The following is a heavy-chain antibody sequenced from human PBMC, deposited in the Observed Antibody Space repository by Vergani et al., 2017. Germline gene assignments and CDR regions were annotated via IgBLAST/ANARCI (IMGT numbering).Heavy chain of an antibody. CDR1: GYSISSGYY. D-gene: IGHD6-19*01. V-gene: IGHV4-38-2*02. J-gene: IGHJ4*02. CDR2: IYHSGST. Sequence: QVQLQESGPGLVKPSETLSLTCAVSGYSISSGYYWGWIRQPPGKGLEWIGSIYHSGSTYYNPSLKSRVTISVDTSKNQFSLKLSSVTAAETAVYYCARDTGSGWSNFDYWGQGTLVTVSS. CDR3: ARDTGSGWSNFDY.